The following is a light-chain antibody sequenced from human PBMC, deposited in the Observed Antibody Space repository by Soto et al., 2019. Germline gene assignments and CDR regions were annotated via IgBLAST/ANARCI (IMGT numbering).Light chain of an antibody. CDR3: SLYTSSSTL. CDR1: SSDVGSYNR. V-gene: IGLV2-18*01. CDR2: EVS. J-gene: IGLJ2*01. Sequence: QSALTQPPSVSGSPGQSVTISRTGTSSDVGSYNRVSWYQQPPGTAPKLMIYEVSNRPSGVPDRFSGSKSGNTASLTISGLQAEDEADYYCSLYTSSSTLFGGGTKLTVL.